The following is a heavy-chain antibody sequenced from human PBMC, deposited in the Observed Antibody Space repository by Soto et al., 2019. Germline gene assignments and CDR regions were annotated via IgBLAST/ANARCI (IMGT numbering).Heavy chain of an antibody. V-gene: IGHV3-7*05. J-gene: IGHJ4*02. CDR2: IKQDGSEK. CDR1: GFTFSSYW. D-gene: IGHD3-22*01. CDR3: ATDYYDSSGYYPFDY. Sequence: GGSLRLSCAASGFTFSSYWMSWVRQAPGKGLEWVANIKQDGSEKYYVDSVKGRFTISRDNAKNSLYLQMNSLRAEDTAVYYCATDYYDSSGYYPFDYWGQGTLVTVSS.